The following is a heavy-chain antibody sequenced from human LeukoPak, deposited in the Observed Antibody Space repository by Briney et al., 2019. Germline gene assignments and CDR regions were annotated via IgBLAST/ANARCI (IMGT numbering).Heavy chain of an antibody. D-gene: IGHD3-22*01. CDR1: GYTFTNYG. V-gene: IGHV1-18*01. CDR2: ISTYNGNT. Sequence: ASVKVSFKASGYTFTNYGISWVRQAPGQGLEWMGWISTYNGNTNYAQKLQGRVTMTTDTSTSTAYMELRRLRSDDTAVYYCASTYYYDSSGYPHGAFDIWGQGTMVTVS. J-gene: IGHJ3*02. CDR3: ASTYYYDSSGYPHGAFDI.